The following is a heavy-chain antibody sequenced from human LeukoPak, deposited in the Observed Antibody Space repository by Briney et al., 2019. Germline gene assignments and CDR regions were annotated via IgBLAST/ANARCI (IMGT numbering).Heavy chain of an antibody. D-gene: IGHD3-10*01. J-gene: IGHJ4*02. CDR1: GFTFSSYA. Sequence: GGSLRLSCAASGFTFSSYAMSWVRQAPGKGLEWVSTISGSGGSTYYADSVKGRFTISRDNSKNTLYLQMSSLRAEDTAVYYCAKVSFGEPTLIFDYWGQGTLVTVSS. CDR2: ISGSGGST. CDR3: AKVSFGEPTLIFDY. V-gene: IGHV3-23*01.